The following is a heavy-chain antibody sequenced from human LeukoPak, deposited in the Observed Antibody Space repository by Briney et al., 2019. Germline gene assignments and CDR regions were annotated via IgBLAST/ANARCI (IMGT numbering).Heavy chain of an antibody. V-gene: IGHV3-21*01. CDR3: ARDLTGFGEFDY. Sequence: GGSLRLSCAASGFTFSSYSMNWVRQAPGKGLEWVSSISSSSSYIYYADSVKGRFTISRDNAKNSLYLQINSLRAEDTAVYYCARDLTGFGEFDYWGQGNLVTVSS. J-gene: IGHJ4*02. CDR1: GFTFSSYS. CDR2: ISSSSSYI. D-gene: IGHD3-10*01.